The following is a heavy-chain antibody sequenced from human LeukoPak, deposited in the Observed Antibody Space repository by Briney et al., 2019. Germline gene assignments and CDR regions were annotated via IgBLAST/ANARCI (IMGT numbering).Heavy chain of an antibody. CDR3: AREFGYCTNGVCYTPNWFDP. CDR2: ISYDGSNK. CDR1: GFTFSSYA. D-gene: IGHD2-8*01. V-gene: IGHV3-30*04. J-gene: IGHJ5*02. Sequence: QPGGSLRLSCAASGFTFSSYAMHWVRQAPGKGLEWVAVISYDGSNKYYADSVKGRFTISRDNAKNSLYLQMNSLRAEDTAVYYCAREFGYCTNGVCYTPNWFDPWGQGTLVTVSS.